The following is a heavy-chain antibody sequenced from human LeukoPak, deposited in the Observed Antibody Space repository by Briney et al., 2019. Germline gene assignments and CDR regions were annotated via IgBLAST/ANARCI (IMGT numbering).Heavy chain of an antibody. V-gene: IGHV1-3*01. J-gene: IGHJ6*02. CDR2: INAGNGNT. Sequence: ASVKVSCKASGYTFTSYAMHWVRQAPGQRLEWMGWINAGNGNTKYSQKFQGRVTITRDTSASTAYMELSSLRSEDTAVYYCARDIVVVAATGCNYGMDVWGQGTTVTVSS. CDR1: GYTFTSYA. D-gene: IGHD2-15*01. CDR3: ARDIVVVAATGCNYGMDV.